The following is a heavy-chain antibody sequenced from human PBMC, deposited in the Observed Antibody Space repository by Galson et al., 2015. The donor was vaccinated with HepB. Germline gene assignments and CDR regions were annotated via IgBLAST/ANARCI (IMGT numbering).Heavy chain of an antibody. D-gene: IGHD3-10*01. V-gene: IGHV7-4-1*01. CDR3: ARDLGLWFGELYYYYGMDV. CDR1: GYTFTSYA. Sequence: SVKVSCKASGYTFTSYAMNWVRQAPGQGLEWMGWINTNTGNPTYAQGFTGRFVFSLDTSVSTAYLQICSLKAEDTAVYYCARDLGLWFGELYYYYGMDVWGQGTTVTVSS. J-gene: IGHJ6*02. CDR2: INTNTGNP.